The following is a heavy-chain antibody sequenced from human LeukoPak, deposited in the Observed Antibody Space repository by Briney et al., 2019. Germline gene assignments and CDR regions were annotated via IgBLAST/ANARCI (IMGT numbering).Heavy chain of an antibody. CDR2: ISSSSSYI. V-gene: IGHV3-21*04. D-gene: IGHD4-17*01. J-gene: IGHJ1*01. CDR3: ARVTVTKYFQH. CDR1: GFTFSSYS. Sequence: GGSLRLSCAASGFTFSSYSMNWVRQAPGKGLEWVSSISSSSSYIYYADSVKGRFTISRDNAKNSLYLQMNSLRAEDTAVYYCARVTVTKYFQHWGQGTLVTVSS.